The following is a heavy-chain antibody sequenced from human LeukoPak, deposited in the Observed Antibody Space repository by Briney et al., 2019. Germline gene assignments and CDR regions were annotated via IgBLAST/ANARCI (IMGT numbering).Heavy chain of an antibody. CDR1: GFTFSSYA. D-gene: IGHD2-8*01. CDR2: ISYDGSNK. Sequence: GSLRLSCAASGFTFSSYAMHWVRQAPGKGLXXXXVISYDGSNKYYADSVKGRFTISRDNSKNTLLLQVDSLRPEDTAVYYCARGTAVYASWINYWGQGTLVTVSS. CDR3: ARGTAVYASWINY. V-gene: IGHV3-30-3*01. J-gene: IGHJ4*02.